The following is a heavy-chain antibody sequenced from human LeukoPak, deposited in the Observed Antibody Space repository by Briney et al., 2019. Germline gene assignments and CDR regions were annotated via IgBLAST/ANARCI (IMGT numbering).Heavy chain of an antibody. CDR2: IRSDSSYI. Sequence: GGSLRLSCAASGFTFSNYGMHWDRQTPDEGREWVAFIRSDSSYIYYLESVKGRFTVSRDNSKNTLVLQMHSLRPEDTAVYYCVKDPSGAAAAGTFDYWGQGTLVTVSS. CDR3: VKDPSGAAAAGTFDY. V-gene: IGHV3-30*02. CDR1: GFTFSNYG. D-gene: IGHD6-13*01. J-gene: IGHJ4*02.